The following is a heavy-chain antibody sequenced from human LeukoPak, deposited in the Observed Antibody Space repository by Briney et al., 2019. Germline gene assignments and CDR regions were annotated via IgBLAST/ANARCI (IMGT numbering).Heavy chain of an antibody. J-gene: IGHJ4*02. V-gene: IGHV3-30*18. D-gene: IGHD3-16*01. CDR3: VKEGGLMIRRYYFDY. CDR1: GFTFSSYG. Sequence: GRSLRLSCAASGFTFSSYGMHWVRQAPGKGLEWVAVISYDGSNKYYADSVKGRFTISRDNSKNTLYLHMSSLRVDDTAVYYCVKEGGLMIRRYYFDYWGQGTLVTVSS. CDR2: ISYDGSNK.